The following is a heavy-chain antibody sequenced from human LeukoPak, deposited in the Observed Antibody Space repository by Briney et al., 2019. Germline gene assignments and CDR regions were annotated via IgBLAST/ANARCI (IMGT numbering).Heavy chain of an antibody. D-gene: IGHD3-10*01. CDR1: GFTFGDYA. V-gene: IGHV3-49*04. CDR3: IGLRFGDLDY. CDR2: IRSEAYGGTT. Sequence: PGGSLRLSCTASGFTFGDYALSWVRQAPGKGLEWVGLIRSEAYGGTTEYAASVKGRFTISRDDSKSIAYLQMNSLKTEDTAVYYCIGLRFGDLDYWGQGTLVTVSS. J-gene: IGHJ4*02.